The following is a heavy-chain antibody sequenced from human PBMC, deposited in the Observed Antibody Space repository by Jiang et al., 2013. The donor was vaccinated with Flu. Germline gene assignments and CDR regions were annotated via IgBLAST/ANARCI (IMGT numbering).Heavy chain of an antibody. V-gene: IGHV5-51*01. CDR2: IYPGDSDT. Sequence: GAEVKKPGESLKISCKGSGYSFTSYWIGWVRQMPGKGLEWMGIIYPGDSDTRYSPSFQGQVTISADKSISTAYLQWSSLKASDTAMYYCARLPTYYYDSSGYYWDYWGQGTLVTVSS. CDR3: ARLPTYYYDSSGYYWDY. CDR1: GYSFTSYW. J-gene: IGHJ4*02. D-gene: IGHD3-22*01.